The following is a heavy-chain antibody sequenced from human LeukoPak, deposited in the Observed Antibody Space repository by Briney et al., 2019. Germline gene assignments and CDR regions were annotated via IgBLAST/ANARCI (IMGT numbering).Heavy chain of an antibody. J-gene: IGHJ6*02. CDR1: GFTFSGYS. V-gene: IGHV3-48*02. CDR2: ISSSSSTI. Sequence: GGSLRLSCAASGFTFSGYSMNWVRQAPGKGLEWVSYISSSSSTIYYADSVKGRFTISRDNAKNSLYLQMNSLRDEDTAVYYCARDSGTTYYYYYYGMDVWGQGTTVTVSS. D-gene: IGHD1-7*01. CDR3: ARDSGTTYYYYYYGMDV.